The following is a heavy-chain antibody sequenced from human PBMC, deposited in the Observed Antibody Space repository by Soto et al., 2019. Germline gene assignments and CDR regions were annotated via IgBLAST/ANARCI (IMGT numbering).Heavy chain of an antibody. CDR3: AGNTGY. J-gene: IGHJ4*02. D-gene: IGHD2-8*02. CDR2: IKHDGSEK. V-gene: IGHV3-7*05. CDR1: GFTFSTHW. Sequence: PGGSLRLSCAASGFTFSTHWMSWVRQAPGKGLEWVANIKHDGSEKYYVDSVRGRFTISRDNAESSLYLQMDSLRAEDTAVYYCAGNTGYWGQGTLVTVSS.